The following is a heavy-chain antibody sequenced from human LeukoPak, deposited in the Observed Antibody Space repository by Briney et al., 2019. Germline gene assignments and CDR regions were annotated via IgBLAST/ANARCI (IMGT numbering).Heavy chain of an antibody. J-gene: IGHJ4*02. CDR1: GFTFSSYS. CDR2: ITSSSSTM. V-gene: IGHV3-48*01. D-gene: IGHD4-17*01. Sequence: GGSLRLSCAASGFTFSSYSMNWVRQAPGKGLEWVSYITSSSSTMYYADSVKGRFTISRDNSKNTLYLQMNSLRPEDTAVYYCAKGVTPVISLQFFDYWGQGTLITVSS. CDR3: AKGVTPVISLQFFDY.